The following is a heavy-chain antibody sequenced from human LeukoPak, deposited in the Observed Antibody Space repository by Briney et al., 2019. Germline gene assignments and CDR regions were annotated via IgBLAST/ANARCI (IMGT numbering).Heavy chain of an antibody. CDR2: IKEDGSEK. CDR1: GFIFSSYW. Sequence: GGSLRLSCAASGFIFSSYWMAWVRQAPGKGLEWVANIKEDGSEKNYVDSVKGRFTISRDNSKNTLYLQMSSLTAKDTAVYYCAKDRSIGTYYTFDSWGQGTLVTVSS. CDR3: AKDRSIGTYYTFDS. D-gene: IGHD1-26*01. V-gene: IGHV3-7*03. J-gene: IGHJ4*02.